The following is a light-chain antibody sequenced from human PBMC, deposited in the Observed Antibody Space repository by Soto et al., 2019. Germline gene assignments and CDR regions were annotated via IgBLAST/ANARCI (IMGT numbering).Light chain of an antibody. J-gene: IGKJ2*01. V-gene: IGKV3-20*01. Sequence: EIVVTQSPGTLSLSPGERATLSCRASESVSSNQLAWYQQKPGQAPRLLIYGAFIRASGIPDRFSGSGSGTDFTLTIRALEPEDSAVYYCQRYGTSRGSFGQGTKLEIK. CDR2: GAF. CDR3: QRYGTSRGS. CDR1: ESVSSNQ.